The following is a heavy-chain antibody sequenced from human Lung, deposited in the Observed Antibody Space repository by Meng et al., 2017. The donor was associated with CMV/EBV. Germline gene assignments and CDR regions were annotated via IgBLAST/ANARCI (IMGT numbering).Heavy chain of an antibody. D-gene: IGHD4-23*01. CDR1: GGSFSGYY. CDR3: ASDYGGNSALY. J-gene: IGHJ4*02. Sequence: GSLRLSCAVYGGSFSGYYWSWIRQSPGKGLEWIGEINHSGSTNYNPSLKSRVTISVDTSKNQFSLKLSSVTAADTAVYYCASDYGGNSALYWGQGTLVTVSS. V-gene: IGHV4-34*01. CDR2: INHSGST.